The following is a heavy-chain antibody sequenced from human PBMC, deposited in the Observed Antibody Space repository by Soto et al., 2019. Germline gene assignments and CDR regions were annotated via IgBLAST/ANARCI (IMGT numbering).Heavy chain of an antibody. V-gene: IGHV1-69*13. CDR3: ARQTRGLYYYYYYGMDV. CDR1: GGTFSSYA. CDR2: IIPIFGTA. J-gene: IGHJ6*02. D-gene: IGHD3-10*01. Sequence: SVKVSCKASGGTFSSYAISWVRQAPGQGLEWMGGIIPIFGTANYAQKFQGRVTITADESTSTAYMELSSLRSEDTAVYYCARQTRGLYYYYYYGMDVWGQGTTVAVSS.